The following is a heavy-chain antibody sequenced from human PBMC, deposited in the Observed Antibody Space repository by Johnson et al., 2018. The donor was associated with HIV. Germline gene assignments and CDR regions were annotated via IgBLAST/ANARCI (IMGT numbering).Heavy chain of an antibody. CDR3: ARGIAAAAMTLHAFDI. CDR1: GFTVSSNY. V-gene: IGHV3-66*01. CDR2: IYRGGST. D-gene: IGHD6-13*01. J-gene: IGHJ3*02. Sequence: VQLVESGGGLVQPGGSLGLSCAASGFTVSSNYMSWVRQAPGKGLEWVSVIYRGGSTYYADSVKGRFIISRDNSKNTLNLQMNSLRAEDTAVYYCARGIAAAAMTLHAFDIWGQGAVVTVPS.